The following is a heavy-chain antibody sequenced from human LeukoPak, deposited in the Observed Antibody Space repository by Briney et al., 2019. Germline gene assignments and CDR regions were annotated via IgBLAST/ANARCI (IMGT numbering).Heavy chain of an antibody. V-gene: IGHV1-18*01. CDR1: SGTVSSWG. D-gene: IGHD3-16*02. Sequence: APVRISCNAYSGTVSSWGRVWVRQAAGQLLKWMGWIRGDNRNTKYAEKFQGRVTMTTDTDTSTTTAYMELRSLRSDDTAVYYCARYRLPDYYYYYFMDVWGSGTTVTVSS. CDR3: ARYRLPDYYYYYFMDV. CDR2: IRGDNRNT. J-gene: IGHJ6*03.